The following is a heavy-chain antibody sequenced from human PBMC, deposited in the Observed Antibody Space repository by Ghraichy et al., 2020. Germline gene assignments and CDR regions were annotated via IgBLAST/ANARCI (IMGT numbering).Heavy chain of an antibody. CDR2: IYPGDSDT. Sequence: GSLNISCKGSGYSFTTYWIGWVRQMPGKGLEWMGIIYPGDSDTRYSPSFQGQVTISADKSISTAYLQWSSLKASDTAIYYCARRRGGSYTTYDYWGQGTLVTVSS. V-gene: IGHV5-51*01. CDR3: ARRRGGSYTTYDY. J-gene: IGHJ4*02. D-gene: IGHD1-26*01. CDR1: GYSFTTYW.